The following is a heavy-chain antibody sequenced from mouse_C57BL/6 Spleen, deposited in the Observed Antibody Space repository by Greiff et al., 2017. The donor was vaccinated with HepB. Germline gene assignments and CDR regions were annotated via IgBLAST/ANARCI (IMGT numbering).Heavy chain of an antibody. D-gene: IGHD1-1*01. CDR2: ISSGGDYI. J-gene: IGHJ1*03. V-gene: IGHV5-9-1*02. CDR1: GFTFSSYA. Sequence: EVQLVESGEGLVKPGGSLKLSCAASGFTFSSYAMSWVRQTPEKRLEWVAYISSGGDYIYYADTVKGRFTISRDNARNTLYLQMSSLKSEDTAMYYCTRAPHYYGSSYWYFDVWGTGTTVTVSS. CDR3: TRAPHYYGSSYWYFDV.